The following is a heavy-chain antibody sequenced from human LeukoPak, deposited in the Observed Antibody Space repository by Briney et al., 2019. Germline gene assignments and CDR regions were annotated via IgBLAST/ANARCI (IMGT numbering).Heavy chain of an antibody. CDR1: GYSMKYDY. Sequence: PSETLSLTYTVSGYSMKYDYWSWVRQPAGKGLEWIARIYTGGTTNYNPSLKNRATISVDKSNNQFSLKLTSVTAADTAIYYCARDNSGSYPPIFDSWGQGTLVTVSS. J-gene: IGHJ4*02. D-gene: IGHD1-26*01. V-gene: IGHV4-4*07. CDR2: IYTGGTT. CDR3: ARDNSGSYPPIFDS.